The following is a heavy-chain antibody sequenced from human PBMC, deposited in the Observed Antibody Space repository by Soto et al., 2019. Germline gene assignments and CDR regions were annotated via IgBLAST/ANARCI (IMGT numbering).Heavy chain of an antibody. CDR2: IIPTGST. Sequence: SETLSLTCAVSGASISGQYWSWIRQPPGKGLEWVGEIIPTGSTTYNPSLKSRLSFSLDTSKNHFSLNLSSVSVADTAVYYCARGGITMAWNYYYYGMDVWGQGTTVTVSS. V-gene: IGHV4-34*01. D-gene: IGHD3-10*01. CDR1: GASISGQY. CDR3: ARGGITMAWNYYYYGMDV. J-gene: IGHJ6*02.